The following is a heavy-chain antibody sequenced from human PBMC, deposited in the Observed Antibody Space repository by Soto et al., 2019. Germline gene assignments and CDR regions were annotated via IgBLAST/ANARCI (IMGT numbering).Heavy chain of an antibody. CDR2: IYYSGST. D-gene: IGHD3-9*01. Sequence: SLTCTVSGGSISSGDYYWSWIRQPPGKGLEWIGYIYYSGSTYYNPSLKSRVTISVDTSKNQFSLKLSSVTAADTAVYYCARDFITVLTGYYTGAFDIWGQGTMVTVSS. CDR3: ARDFITVLTGYYTGAFDI. CDR1: GGSISSGDYY. J-gene: IGHJ3*02. V-gene: IGHV4-30-4*01.